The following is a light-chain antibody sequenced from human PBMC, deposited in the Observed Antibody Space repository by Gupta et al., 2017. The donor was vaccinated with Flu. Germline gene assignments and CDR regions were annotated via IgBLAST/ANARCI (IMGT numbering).Light chain of an antibody. CDR1: QDINHY. CDR3: QKEDCAPWT. CDR2: EAS. Sequence: PSSLSASVGDRVTISCRASQDINHYLVWYQQKPGEGPKVLMYEASTLQSGVPSRFSGSGSETDFTLTISSLQPEDVATYYCQKEDCAPWTFGQGTKVEIK. J-gene: IGKJ1*01. V-gene: IGKV1-27*01.